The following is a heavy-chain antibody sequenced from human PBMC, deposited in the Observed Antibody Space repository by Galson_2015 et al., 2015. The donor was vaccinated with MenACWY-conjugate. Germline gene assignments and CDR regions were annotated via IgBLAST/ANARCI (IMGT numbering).Heavy chain of an antibody. D-gene: IGHD6-6*01. J-gene: IGHJ4*02. CDR3: ARPSRSSSPYDD. V-gene: IGHV3-11*06. CDR2: ISSTSSFT. CDR1: GFTFSDYY. Sequence: SLRLSCAASGFTFSDYYMNWIRQAPGKGLEWVSYISSTSSFTNYADSVKGRFTISRDNAKNSLYLQMNSLKVEDTAVYYCARPSRSSSPYDDWGQGTLVTVSS.